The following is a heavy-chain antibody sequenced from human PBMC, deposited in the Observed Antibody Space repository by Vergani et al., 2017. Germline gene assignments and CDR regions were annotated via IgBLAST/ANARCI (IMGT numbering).Heavy chain of an antibody. D-gene: IGHD3-22*01. Sequence: QVQLQESGPGLVKPSQTLSLTCTVSGGSISSGSYYWSWLRQPAGKGLEWIVRSYTSGSTNYNPSLKSRVTISVDTSKNQFSLKLSSVTAADTAVYYCAGTYYYDSSGYYHFDDWGQGTLVTVSS. V-gene: IGHV4-61*02. J-gene: IGHJ4*02. CDR3: AGTYYYDSSGYYHFDD. CDR1: GGSISSGSYY. CDR2: SYTSGST.